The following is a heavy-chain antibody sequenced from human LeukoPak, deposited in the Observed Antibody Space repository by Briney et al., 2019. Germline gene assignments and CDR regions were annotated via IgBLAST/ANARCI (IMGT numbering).Heavy chain of an antibody. Sequence: PGRSLRLSCAASGFTFSSYGMHWVRQAPGKGLEWVAVISYDGSNKYYADSVKGRFTISRDNSKNTLYLQMNSLRAEDTAVHYCAKDLRPSPSPVLYDWFDPWGQGTLVTVSS. D-gene: IGHD2/OR15-2a*01. V-gene: IGHV3-30*18. CDR3: AKDLRPSPSPVLYDWFDP. CDR1: GFTFSSYG. J-gene: IGHJ5*02. CDR2: ISYDGSNK.